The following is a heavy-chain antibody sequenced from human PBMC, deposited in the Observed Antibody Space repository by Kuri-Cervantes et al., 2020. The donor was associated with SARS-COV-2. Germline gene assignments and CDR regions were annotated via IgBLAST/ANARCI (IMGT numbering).Heavy chain of an antibody. J-gene: IGHJ6*03. CDR2: INHNGNT. V-gene: IGHV4-34*01. Sequence: SETLSLTCAVYGGSFNNYYWSWVRQSPGKGLEWIGEINHNGNTNYNPSLKSRVTISVDTSKNQFSLKLSSVTAADAAVYYCARAVTGVEHTVVLIATYYYYYMDVWGKGTTVTVSS. CDR1: GGSFNNYY. D-gene: IGHD2-21*01. CDR3: ARAVTGVEHTVVLIATYYYYYMDV.